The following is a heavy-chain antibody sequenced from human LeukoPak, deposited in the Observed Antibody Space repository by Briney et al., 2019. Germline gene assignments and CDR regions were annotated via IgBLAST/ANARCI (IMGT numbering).Heavy chain of an antibody. CDR1: GGSSSSYY. CDR3: ARHLGYCSSTSCYTWFGP. Sequence: PSETLSLTCSVAGGSSSSYYWSWIRQPPGRGVEGIGYIYYSGSTNYNPSLKSRVTISVDTAKNQFSLKLSSVTAADTAVYYCARHLGYCSSTSCYTWFGPWGQGTLVTVSS. D-gene: IGHD2-2*02. J-gene: IGHJ5*02. V-gene: IGHV4-59*08. CDR2: IYYSGST.